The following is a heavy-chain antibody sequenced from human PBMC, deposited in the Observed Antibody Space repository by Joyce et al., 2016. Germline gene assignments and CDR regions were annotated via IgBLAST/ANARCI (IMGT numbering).Heavy chain of an antibody. Sequence: QVQLVQSGAEVKKPGASVKISCKASGYSFTSYGISWVRQAPGQGLEWMGWISAYNGNTNYAQKLQGRVTMTTDTSTTTAYMELRSLRSNDTAVYYCAREGQWQLPDYYYYGMDVWGQGTTVTVSS. CDR3: AREGQWQLPDYYYYGMDV. J-gene: IGHJ6*02. CDR2: ISAYNGNT. V-gene: IGHV1-18*01. D-gene: IGHD6-19*01. CDR1: GYSFTSYG.